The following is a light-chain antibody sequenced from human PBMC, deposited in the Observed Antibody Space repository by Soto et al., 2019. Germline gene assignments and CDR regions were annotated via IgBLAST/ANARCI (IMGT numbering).Light chain of an antibody. V-gene: IGLV2-14*01. CDR2: DVS. CDR3: SSYTSSSTYV. J-gene: IGLJ1*01. CDR1: SSDVGGYNY. Sequence: QSALTQHASVSGSPGQSITISCTGTSSDVGGYNYVSWYQQHPGKAPKLMIYDVSNRPSGVSNRFSGSKSGNTASLTISGLEDEDDDDYYCSSYTSSSTYVFGTGTKLTVL.